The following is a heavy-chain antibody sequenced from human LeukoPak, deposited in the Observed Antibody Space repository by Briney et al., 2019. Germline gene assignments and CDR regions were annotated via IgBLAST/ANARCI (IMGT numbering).Heavy chain of an antibody. J-gene: IGHJ4*02. V-gene: IGHV1-18*01. CDR3: ARPYRISWYYPAGV. CDR2: ISTYDGNT. CDR1: GYTFMSYG. D-gene: IGHD6-13*01. Sequence: GASVKVSCKALGYTFMSYGIHWVRQAPGQGLEWMGWISTYDGNTNYAQKFQGRVTMTTDTSTSTAYMELRSLRFDDTGVYYCARPYRISWYYPAGVWGQGTPVTVSS.